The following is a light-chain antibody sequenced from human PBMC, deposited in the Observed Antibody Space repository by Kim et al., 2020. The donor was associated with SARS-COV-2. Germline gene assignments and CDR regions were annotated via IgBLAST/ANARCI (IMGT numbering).Light chain of an antibody. CDR1: STNIGINV. CDR3: ATWDGSLHGVV. CDR2: DNN. Sequence: QLVLTQPPSASGTPGQKVAISCSGSSTNIGINVVNWYQQLPGTAPKLLMFDNNQRPSGVPDRFSGSKSGTSASLAISGLQSEDEADYYCATWDGSLHGVVFGGGTQLTVL. V-gene: IGLV1-44*01. J-gene: IGLJ2*01.